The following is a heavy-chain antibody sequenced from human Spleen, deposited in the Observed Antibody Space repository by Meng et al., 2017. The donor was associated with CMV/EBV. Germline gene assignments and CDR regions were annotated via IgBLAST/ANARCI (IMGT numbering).Heavy chain of an antibody. V-gene: IGHV3-48*03. Sequence: GGSLRLSCAASGFTFSGFGFNWVRQAPGKGLEWVSYISSSGSTTHYADSVKGRFTISRDNAKNSLYLQMNSLRAEDTAVYYCAVVGATTGSQYYYYGMDVWGQGTTVTVSS. J-gene: IGHJ6*02. CDR3: AVVGATTGSQYYYYGMDV. CDR1: GFTFSGFG. D-gene: IGHD1-26*01. CDR2: ISSSGSTT.